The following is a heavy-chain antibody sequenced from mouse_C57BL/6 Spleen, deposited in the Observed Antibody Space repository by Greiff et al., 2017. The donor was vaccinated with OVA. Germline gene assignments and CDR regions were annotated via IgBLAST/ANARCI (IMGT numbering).Heavy chain of an antibody. D-gene: IGHD1-1*01. V-gene: IGHV5-4*03. CDR3: ARGGDYYGSSPFAY. CDR1: GFTFSSYA. Sequence: EVKLVESGGGLVKPGGSLKLSCAASGFTFSSYAMSWVRQTPEKRLEWVATISDGGSYTYYPDNVKGRFTISRDNAKNNLYLQMSHLKSEDTAMYYCARGGDYYGSSPFAYWGQGTLVTVSA. J-gene: IGHJ3*01. CDR2: ISDGGSYT.